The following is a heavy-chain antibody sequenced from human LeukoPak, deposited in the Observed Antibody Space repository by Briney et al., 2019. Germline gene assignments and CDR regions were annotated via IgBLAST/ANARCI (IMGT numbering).Heavy chain of an antibody. CDR1: GYTFTYG. CDR3: ARDGYFDY. J-gene: IGHJ4*02. V-gene: IGHV1-18*01. CDR2: INPTNGNT. Sequence: ASVKVFCKGSGYTFTYGVGWVRQAPGQGLEWMGWINPTNGNTNYAQKLQGRVTMTTDTSTSTAYMELRSLRSDDTAVYYCARDGYFDYWGQGTLVTVSS.